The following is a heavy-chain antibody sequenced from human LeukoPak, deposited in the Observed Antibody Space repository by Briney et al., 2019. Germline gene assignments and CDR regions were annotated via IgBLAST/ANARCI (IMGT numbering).Heavy chain of an antibody. CDR2: TWYDGSNK. J-gene: IGHJ4*01. CDR3: ARARNAVVTAIDY. CDR1: GFNFSSYG. V-gene: IGHV3-33*01. Sequence: GKSLRLSCAASGFNFSSYGMHWVRQAPGKGLEWVAVTWYDGSNKYYADSVRGRFTISRDNSKNTLYLQMNSLRAEDTAVYYCARARNAVVTAIDYWGQRTLVTVSS. D-gene: IGHD4-23*01.